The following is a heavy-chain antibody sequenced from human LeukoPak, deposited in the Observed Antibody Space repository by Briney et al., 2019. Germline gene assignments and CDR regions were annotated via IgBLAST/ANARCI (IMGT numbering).Heavy chain of an antibody. CDR1: GFTCSNSA. CDR2: LSGSGITT. J-gene: IGHJ4*01. D-gene: IGHD6-19*01. V-gene: IGHV3-23*01. Sequence: GGSLRLSCAASGFTCSNSAMSWVRQAPGKGLEWVSTLSGSGITTYYADSVKGRFTISRDNSKNTLYLQMNTLRAEDSALYYCAKGIYRSGWSYDYWGHGTLVTVSS. CDR3: AKGIYRSGWSYDY.